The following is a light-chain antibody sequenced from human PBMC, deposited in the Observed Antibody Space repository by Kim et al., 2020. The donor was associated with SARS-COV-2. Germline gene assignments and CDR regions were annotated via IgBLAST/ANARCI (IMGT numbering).Light chain of an antibody. CDR1: QGISNL. CDR2: AAS. V-gene: IGKV1-12*01. Sequence: ASVGDRVTINCRASQGISNLLAGYQQKPGKAPKLLIYAASSLQSGVPSRFSGSGSGTDFTLTISSLQPEDFATYYCQQANGFPRTFGQGTKVDIK. J-gene: IGKJ1*01. CDR3: QQANGFPRT.